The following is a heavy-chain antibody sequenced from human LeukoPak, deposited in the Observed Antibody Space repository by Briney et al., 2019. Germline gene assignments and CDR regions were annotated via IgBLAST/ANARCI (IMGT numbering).Heavy chain of an antibody. V-gene: IGHV1-18*01. D-gene: IGHD6-13*01. Sequence: GASVKVSCKASGYTFTSYGISWVRQAPGQGLEWMGWISAYNGSTNYAQKLQGRVTMTTDTSTSTAYMELRSLRSDDTAVYYCARDSTSSSSFPPDYWGQGTLVTVSS. J-gene: IGHJ4*02. CDR3: ARDSTSSSSFPPDY. CDR1: GYTFTSYG. CDR2: ISAYNGST.